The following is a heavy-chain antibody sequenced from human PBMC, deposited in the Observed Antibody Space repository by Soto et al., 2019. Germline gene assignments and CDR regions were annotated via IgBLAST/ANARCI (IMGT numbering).Heavy chain of an antibody. Sequence: GGSLRLSCAAPGFTFSIYALHWVRQAPGKGLEWVAVMSPNGNNQYYADSVEGRFTISRDTSKSTLYLQMTSLRPDDTAVYYCATGANFYYDTSRYWGRGTLVTVSS. CDR1: GFTFSIYA. D-gene: IGHD3-22*01. V-gene: IGHV3-30-3*01. CDR2: MSPNGNNQ. J-gene: IGHJ4*02. CDR3: ATGANFYYDTSRY.